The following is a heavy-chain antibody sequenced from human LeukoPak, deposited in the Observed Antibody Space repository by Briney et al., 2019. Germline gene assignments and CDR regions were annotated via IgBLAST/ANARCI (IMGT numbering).Heavy chain of an antibody. CDR3: ARDEGSSWYRPYYYYGMDV. CDR2: ISSSSSYI. CDR1: GFTFSSYS. Sequence: GGSLRLSCAASGFTFSSYSMNWVRQAPGKGLEWVSSISSSSSYIYYADSVKGRFTISRDNAKNSLYLQMNSLRAEDTAVYYCARDEGSSWYRPYYYYGMDVWGQGATVTVSS. J-gene: IGHJ6*02. D-gene: IGHD6-13*01. V-gene: IGHV3-21*01.